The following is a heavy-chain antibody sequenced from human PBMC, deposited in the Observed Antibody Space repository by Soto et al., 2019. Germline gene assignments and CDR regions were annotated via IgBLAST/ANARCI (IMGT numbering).Heavy chain of an antibody. D-gene: IGHD2-21*02. J-gene: IGHJ3*02. Sequence: SVKVSCKASGGTFSSYAISWVRQAPGQGLEWMGGIIPIFGTANFAQKFQGRVTITADKSTSTAYMELSSLRSEDTAVYYCARDLKCGGDCFHDAFDIWGQGTMVTVSS. CDR3: ARDLKCGGDCFHDAFDI. CDR1: GGTFSSYA. CDR2: IIPIFGTA. V-gene: IGHV1-69*06.